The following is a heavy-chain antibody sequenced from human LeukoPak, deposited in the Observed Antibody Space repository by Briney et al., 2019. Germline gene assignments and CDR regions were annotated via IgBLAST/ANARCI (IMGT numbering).Heavy chain of an antibody. J-gene: IGHJ4*02. Sequence: GASVKVSCKASGYTFTTYYLHWVRQAPGQGLEWMGWINPNSGGTNYAQKFQGRVTMTRDTSISTAYMELSRLRSDDTAVYYCARRSNGWGFTMTYDYWGQGTLVTVSS. CDR1: GYTFTTYY. CDR3: ARRSNGWGFTMTYDY. V-gene: IGHV1-2*02. D-gene: IGHD3-22*01. CDR2: INPNSGGT.